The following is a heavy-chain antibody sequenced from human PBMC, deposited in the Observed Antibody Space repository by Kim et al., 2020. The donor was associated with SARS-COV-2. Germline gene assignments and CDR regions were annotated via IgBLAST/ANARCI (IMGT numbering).Heavy chain of an antibody. Sequence: GGSLRLSCTASGFTFGDYAMSWVRQAPGKGLEWVGFIRSTAYGGTTEYAASVNGRFTISRDDSKSIAYLQMNSLKTEDTAVYYCTRPNYYDSSGYYAGSHYWGQGTLVTVSS. CDR3: TRPNYYDSSGYYAGSHY. V-gene: IGHV3-49*04. CDR2: IRSTAYGGTT. CDR1: GFTFGDYA. D-gene: IGHD3-22*01. J-gene: IGHJ4*02.